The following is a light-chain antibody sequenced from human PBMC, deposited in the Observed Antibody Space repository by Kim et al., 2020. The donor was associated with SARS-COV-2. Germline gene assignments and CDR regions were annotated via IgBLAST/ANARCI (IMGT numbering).Light chain of an antibody. J-gene: IGLJ1*01. CDR1: SIDVGGYNY. CDR2: EVS. V-gene: IGLV2-8*01. Sequence: PGQSVAISSTGTSIDVGGYNYVSWYQQHPGKAPKLMIYEVSKRPSGVPDRFSGSKSGNTASLTVSGLQAEDEADYYCSSYAGSNNVFGTGTKVTVL. CDR3: SSYAGSNNV.